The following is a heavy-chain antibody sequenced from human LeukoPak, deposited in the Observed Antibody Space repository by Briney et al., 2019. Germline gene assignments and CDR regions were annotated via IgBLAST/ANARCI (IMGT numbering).Heavy chain of an antibody. CDR2: IISSSSYI. D-gene: IGHD6-13*01. V-gene: IGHV3-21*06. CDR1: GFTFSSYS. J-gene: IGHJ1*01. Sequence: GGSLRLSCAASGFTFSSYSMNWVRQAPGKGLEWVSSIISSSSYIYYADSVKGRFTISRDNAKNSLYLQMNSLRAEDTAVYYRARGIAAAGPEYFQHWGQGTLVTVSS. CDR3: ARGIAAAGPEYFQH.